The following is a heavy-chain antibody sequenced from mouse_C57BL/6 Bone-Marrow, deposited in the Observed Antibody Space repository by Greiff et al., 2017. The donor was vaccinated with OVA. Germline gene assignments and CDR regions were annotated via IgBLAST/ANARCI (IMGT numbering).Heavy chain of an antibody. Sequence: EVMLVESGGGLVKPGGSLKLSCAASGFTFSDYGMHWVRQAPEKGLEWVAYISSGSSTIYYADTLKGRFPISRDNAKNTLFLKMTSLRSEDTAMYYCARHCNWYFDVWGTGTTVTVSS. V-gene: IGHV5-17*01. J-gene: IGHJ1*03. CDR2: ISSGSSTI. CDR3: ARHCNWYFDV. CDR1: GFTFSDYG.